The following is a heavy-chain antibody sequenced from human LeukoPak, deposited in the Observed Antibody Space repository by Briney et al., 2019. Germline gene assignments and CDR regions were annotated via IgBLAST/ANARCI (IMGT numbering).Heavy chain of an antibody. V-gene: IGHV3-23*01. D-gene: IGHD3-3*01. CDR1: GFTFSSYA. J-gene: IGHJ4*02. Sequence: PGGSLRLSCAASGFTFSSYAMSWVRQAPGKGLEWVSAISGSGGSTYYADSVKGRFTTSRDNSKNTLYLQMNSLRAEDTAVYYCAKSVIFWSGYFGYYFDYWGQGTLVTVSS. CDR3: AKSVIFWSGYFGYYFDY. CDR2: ISGSGGST.